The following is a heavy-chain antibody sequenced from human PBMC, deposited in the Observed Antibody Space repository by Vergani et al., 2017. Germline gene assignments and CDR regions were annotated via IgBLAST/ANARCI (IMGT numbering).Heavy chain of an antibody. D-gene: IGHD3-10*01. J-gene: IGHJ6*02. Sequence: QVQLVETGGGVVQPGGSLRLYCATSGFSFNTYGAHWVRQAPGKGLEWVAFIGYDGRIKYNVNSVKGRFTISRETSKKTLSLQMRSLRADDTAVYYCARDRYYLGSGSYPYFYYYGLDVWGQGTAVTVSS. CDR1: GFSFNTYG. CDR3: ARDRYYLGSGSYPYFYYYGLDV. V-gene: IGHV3-30*02. CDR2: IGYDGRIK.